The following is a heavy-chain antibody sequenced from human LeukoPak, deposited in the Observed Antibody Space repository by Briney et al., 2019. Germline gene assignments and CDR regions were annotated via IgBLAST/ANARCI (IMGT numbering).Heavy chain of an antibody. CDR3: ARNYGHNSKYFDF. CDR2: ISPEGGDT. V-gene: IGHV1-2*02. J-gene: IGHJ4*02. D-gene: IGHD4-17*01. CDR1: GYTFTSYY. Sequence: ASVKVSCKASGYTFTSYYMHWVRQAPGQGLEWMGWISPEGGDTHYAQRFQGRVTMTRDTSISAAYMELTSLSSDDTAVYYCARNYGHNSKYFDFWGQGTLVTVSS.